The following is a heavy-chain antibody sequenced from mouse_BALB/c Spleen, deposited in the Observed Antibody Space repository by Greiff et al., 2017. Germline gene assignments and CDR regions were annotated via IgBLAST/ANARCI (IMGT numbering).Heavy chain of an antibody. Sequence: QVQLQQSGPQLVRPGASVKISCKASGYSFTSYWMHWVKQRPGQGLEWIGMIDPSDSETRLNQKFKDKATLTVDKSSSTAYMQLSSPTSEDSAVYYCARSGSSGPIAYWGQGTLVTVSA. CDR3: ARSGSSGPIAY. V-gene: IGHV1S126*01. CDR1: GYSFTSYW. J-gene: IGHJ3*01. CDR2: IDPSDSET. D-gene: IGHD3-1*01.